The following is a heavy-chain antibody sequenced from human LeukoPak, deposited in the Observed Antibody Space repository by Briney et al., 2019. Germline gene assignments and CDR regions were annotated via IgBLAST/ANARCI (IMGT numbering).Heavy chain of an antibody. D-gene: IGHD5-18*01. CDR2: ISHGSTRI. V-gene: IGHV3-48*01. J-gene: IGHJ4*02. CDR3: GRDVGYGYAMDY. CDR1: GFTFSGYS. Sequence: GGSLRLSCTASGFTFSGYSFNWVRQAPGEGLEWISYISHGSTRIFYADLVEGRFTVSRDDAKNALYLQMNSVRVEDTAVYYCGRDVGYGYAMDYWGQGTLVTVSS.